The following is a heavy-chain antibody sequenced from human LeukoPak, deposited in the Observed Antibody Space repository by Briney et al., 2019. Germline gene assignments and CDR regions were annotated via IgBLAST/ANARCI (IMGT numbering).Heavy chain of an antibody. J-gene: IGHJ5*02. CDR2: IYHSGST. D-gene: IGHD2-2*01. CDR3: ARDHVVVPAALESDP. CDR1: GYSISSGYY. V-gene: IGHV4-38-2*02. Sequence: SETLSLTCTVPGYSISSGYYWGWIRQPPGKGLEWIGSIYHSGSTYYNPSLKSRVTISVDTSKNQFSLKLSSVTAADTAVYYCARDHVVVPAALESDPWGQGTLVTVSS.